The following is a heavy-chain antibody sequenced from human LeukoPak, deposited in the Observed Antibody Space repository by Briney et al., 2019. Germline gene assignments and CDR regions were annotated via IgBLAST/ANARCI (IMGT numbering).Heavy chain of an antibody. CDR1: GFTFNNYA. CDR3: AKDPNPDIVLMMYSH. Sequence: GGSLRLSCAASGFTFNNYAMSWVRQAPGKGLEWVSAISGSGDITYSADSVKGRFTISRDNSKNTLYLQMNSLRAEDTAVYYCAKDPNPDIVLMMYSHWGQGTLVTVSS. CDR2: ISGSGDIT. V-gene: IGHV3-23*01. J-gene: IGHJ4*02. D-gene: IGHD2-8*01.